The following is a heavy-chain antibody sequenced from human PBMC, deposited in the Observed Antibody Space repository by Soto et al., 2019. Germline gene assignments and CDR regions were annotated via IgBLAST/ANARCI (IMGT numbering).Heavy chain of an antibody. J-gene: IGHJ4*02. CDR1: GGSFSGYY. D-gene: IGHD3-22*01. Sequence: SETLSLTCAVYGGSFSGYYWSWIRQPPGKGLEWIGEINHSGSTNYNPSLKSRVTISVDTSKNQFSLKLSSVTAADTAVYYCARAFQYYYDSRGYPSVWGQGTLVPVSS. V-gene: IGHV4-34*01. CDR2: INHSGST. CDR3: ARAFQYYYDSRGYPSV.